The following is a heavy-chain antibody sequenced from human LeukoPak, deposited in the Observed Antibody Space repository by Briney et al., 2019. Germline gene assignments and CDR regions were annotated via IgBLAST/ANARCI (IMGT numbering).Heavy chain of an antibody. CDR1: GFTFTSYA. J-gene: IGHJ3*02. V-gene: IGHV3-30-3*01. CDR3: ARRGIVVVLAAIRDAFDI. Sequence: PGGSLRLSCAASGFTFTSYAMPWVRQAPGKGLEWVAVISYDGINKYYADSVKGRFSISRDNSKNRLYLQMNSLRTEDTAVYYCARRGIVVVLAAIRDAFDIWGQGTMVTVSS. D-gene: IGHD2-15*01. CDR2: ISYDGINK.